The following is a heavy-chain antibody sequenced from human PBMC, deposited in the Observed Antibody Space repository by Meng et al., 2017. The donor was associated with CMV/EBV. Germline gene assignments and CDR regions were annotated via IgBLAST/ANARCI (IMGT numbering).Heavy chain of an antibody. CDR3: ASDCSSTSCSYYYYGMDV. CDR2: INWNGGST. CDR1: GFTFSDYY. V-gene: IGHV3-20*04. J-gene: IGHJ6*02. D-gene: IGHD2-2*01. Sequence: GESLKISCAASGFTFSDYYMSWIRQAPGKGLEWVSGINWNGGSTGYADSVKGRFTISRDNAKNSLYLQMNSLRAEDTAVYYCASDCSSTSCSYYYYGMDVWGQGTTVTVSS.